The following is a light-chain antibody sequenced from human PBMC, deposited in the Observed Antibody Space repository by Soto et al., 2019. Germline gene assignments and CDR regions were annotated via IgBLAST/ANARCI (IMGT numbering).Light chain of an antibody. Sequence: DIQLTQSPSFLSASAGDRVTITCRASPGISSFLAWYQQKPGRAPELLIYAASTLQSGVPSRFSGSGSGTDFTLTISCLQSEDFATYYCQQSYSTPPEGWTFGQGTKV. J-gene: IGKJ1*01. V-gene: IGKV1-9*01. CDR2: AAS. CDR3: QQSYSTPPEGWT. CDR1: PGISSF.